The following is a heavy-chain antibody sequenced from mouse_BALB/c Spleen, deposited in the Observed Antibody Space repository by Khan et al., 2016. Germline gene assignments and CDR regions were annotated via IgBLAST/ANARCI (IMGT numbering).Heavy chain of an antibody. V-gene: IGHV1S29*02. D-gene: IGHD4-1*01. CDR2: IYPYNGGT. CDR3: AREGNWAFDY. J-gene: IGHJ2*01. CDR1: GYTFTDYN. Sequence: EVQLQESGPELVKPGASVKISCKASGYTFTDYNMHWVKQSHGKSLEWIGYIYPYNGGTGYNQKFKSKATLSVENFSSTAYMVIRSLTSADSAVYYCAREGNWAFDYWCQGTTLTVSS.